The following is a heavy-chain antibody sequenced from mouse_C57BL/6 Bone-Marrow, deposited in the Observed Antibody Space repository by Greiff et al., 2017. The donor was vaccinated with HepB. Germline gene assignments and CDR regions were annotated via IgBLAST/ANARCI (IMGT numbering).Heavy chain of an antibody. CDR2: IDPETGGT. CDR1: GYTFTDYE. Sequence: VQLVESGAELVRPGASVTLSCKASGYTFTDYEMHWVKQTPVHGLEWIGAIDPETGGTAYNQKFKGKAILTADKSSSTAYMELRSLTSEDSAVYYCTRGGRPDYWGQGTTLTVSS. CDR3: TRGGRPDY. V-gene: IGHV1-15*01. D-gene: IGHD1-1*01. J-gene: IGHJ2*01.